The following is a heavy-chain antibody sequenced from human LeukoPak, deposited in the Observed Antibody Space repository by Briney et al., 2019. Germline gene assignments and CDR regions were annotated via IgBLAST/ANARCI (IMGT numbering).Heavy chain of an antibody. CDR3: ARDGAVIKDYYYYYMDV. J-gene: IGHJ6*03. D-gene: IGHD3-22*01. Sequence: SETLSLTCTVSGGSISSSSYYWGWIRQPPGKGLEWIGSIYYSGSTNYNPSLKSRVTISVDTSKNQFSLKLSSVTAADTAVYYCARDGAVIKDYYYYYMDVWGKGTTVTVSS. CDR1: GGSISSSSYY. V-gene: IGHV4-39*07. CDR2: IYYSGST.